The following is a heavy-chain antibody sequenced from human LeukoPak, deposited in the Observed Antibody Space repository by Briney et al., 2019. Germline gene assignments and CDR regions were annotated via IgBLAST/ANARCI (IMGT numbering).Heavy chain of an antibody. D-gene: IGHD1-26*01. CDR3: ARASSGSYYPDWYFDP. CDR2: TYYRSKWYN. V-gene: IGHV6-1*01. Sequence: SQTLSLTCAISGDSVSSNSAAWNWIRQSPSRGLEWLGRTYYRSKWYNDYAVSAKSRITINPDTSKNQFSLQLNSVTPEDTAVYYCARASSGSYYPDWYFDPWGRGTLVTVSS. J-gene: IGHJ2*01. CDR1: GDSVSSNSAA.